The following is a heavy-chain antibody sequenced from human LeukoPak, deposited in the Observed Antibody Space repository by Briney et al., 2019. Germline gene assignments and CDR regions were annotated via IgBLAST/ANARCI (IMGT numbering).Heavy chain of an antibody. J-gene: IGHJ3*02. CDR1: GFTFSSYA. CDR2: ISGSGGST. CDR3: AKVDSSGWYGGVAFDI. D-gene: IGHD6-19*01. V-gene: IGHV3-23*01. Sequence: GGSLRISCATSGFTFSSYAMSWVRQAPGKGLEWVSAISGSGGSTYYADSVKGRFTISRDNSKNTLSLQMSSLRAEETAVYYCAKVDSSGWYGGVAFDIWGQATVVIVSS.